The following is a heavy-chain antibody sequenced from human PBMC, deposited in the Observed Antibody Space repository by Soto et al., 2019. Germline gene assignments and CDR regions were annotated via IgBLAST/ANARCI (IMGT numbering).Heavy chain of an antibody. V-gene: IGHV3-30*04. CDR1: GFAFSAYS. Sequence: GGSLRLSCEASGFAFSAYSMHWVRQAPGKGLDWVATIQHNAEHIFYADSVRGRFTISRDNDRNLLYLRMNGLTPEDTALYYCARVGWGYDYGNCLDGWGHGTTVTVSS. CDR3: ARVGWGYDYGNCLDG. CDR2: IQHNAEHI. D-gene: IGHD3-16*01. J-gene: IGHJ6*02.